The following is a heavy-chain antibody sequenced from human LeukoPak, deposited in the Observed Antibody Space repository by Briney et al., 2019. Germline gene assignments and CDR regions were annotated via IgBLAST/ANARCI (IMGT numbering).Heavy chain of an antibody. V-gene: IGHV1-69*01. Sequence: SVKVSCKASGGTFSSYAISWVRQAPGQGLEWMGGIIPIFGTANYAQKFQGRVTITADESTSTAYMELSSLRSEDTAVYYCNALPYCSSTSCYGYYYYMDVWGKGTTITVSS. CDR1: GGTFSSYA. CDR3: NALPYCSSTSCYGYYYYMDV. D-gene: IGHD2-2*01. J-gene: IGHJ6*03. CDR2: IIPIFGTA.